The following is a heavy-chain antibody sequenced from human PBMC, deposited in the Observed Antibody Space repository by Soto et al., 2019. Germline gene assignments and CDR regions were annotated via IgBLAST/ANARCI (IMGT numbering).Heavy chain of an antibody. Sequence: GGSLRLSCAISGFSVSSNYLSWVRQAPGKGLEWVSVHYSGGSTYYADSVQGRFTIFRDKSNNTLYLQMRRVRAEDTAVYFCARHRHPRGTVGATSPLDPWGQGTQVTSPQ. V-gene: IGHV3-53*01. CDR1: GFSVSSNY. CDR3: ARHRHPRGTVGATSPLDP. D-gene: IGHD1-26*01. J-gene: IGHJ5*02. CDR2: HYSGGST.